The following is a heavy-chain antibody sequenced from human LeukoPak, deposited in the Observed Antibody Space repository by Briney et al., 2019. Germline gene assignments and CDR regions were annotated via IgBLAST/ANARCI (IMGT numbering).Heavy chain of an antibody. CDR3: ARGGVAHSSSWYYYYYGMDV. CDR2: INHSGST. J-gene: IGHJ6*02. CDR1: GGSFSGYY. Sequence: SETLSLTCTVYGGSFSGYYWSWIRQPPGKGLEWIGEINHSGSTNYNPSLKSRVTISVDTSKNQFSLKLSSVTAADTAVYYCARGGVAHSSSWYYYYYGMDVWGQGTTVTVSS. D-gene: IGHD6-13*01. V-gene: IGHV4-34*01.